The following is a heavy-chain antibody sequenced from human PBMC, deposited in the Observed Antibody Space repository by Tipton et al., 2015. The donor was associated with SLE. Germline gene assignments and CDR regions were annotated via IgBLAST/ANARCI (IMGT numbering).Heavy chain of an antibody. CDR2: INHSGST. CDR3: ARTSGRFRAFDI. Sequence: TLSLTCAVYGGSFSGYYWSGIRQPPGKGLEWIGEINHSGSTNYNPSLKSRVTISVDTSKNQFSLKLSSVTAADTAVYYCARTSGRFRAFDIWGQGTMVTVSS. J-gene: IGHJ3*02. D-gene: IGHD3-3*01. CDR1: GGSFSGYY. V-gene: IGHV4-34*01.